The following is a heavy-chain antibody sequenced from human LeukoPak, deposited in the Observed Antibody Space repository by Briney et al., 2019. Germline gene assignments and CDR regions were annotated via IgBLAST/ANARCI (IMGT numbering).Heavy chain of an antibody. D-gene: IGHD1-1*01. CDR3: ARDNWNIDYYYYYMDV. CDR1: GGSFSGYY. Sequence: SETLSLTCAVYGGSFSGYYWSWIRQPPGKGLEWIGEINHSGSTNYNPSLKSRVTISVDTSKNQFSLKLSSVTAADTAVYYCARDNWNIDYYYYYMDVWGKGTTVTVSS. CDR2: INHSGST. J-gene: IGHJ6*03. V-gene: IGHV4-34*01.